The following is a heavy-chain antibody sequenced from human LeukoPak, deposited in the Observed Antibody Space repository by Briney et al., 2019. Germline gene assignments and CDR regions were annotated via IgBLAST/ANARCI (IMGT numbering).Heavy chain of an antibody. D-gene: IGHD5-24*01. Sequence: PSETLSLTCTVSGGSVSSGTHYWNWIRQHPGKGLEWIGYIYYSGSTYYNPSLKSRVTISVDTSKNQFSLKLSSVTAADTAVYYCARDRRDGYNLTPGDYWGQGTLVTVSS. CDR1: GGSVSSGTHY. CDR3: ARDRRDGYNLTPGDY. J-gene: IGHJ4*02. V-gene: IGHV4-31*03. CDR2: IYYSGST.